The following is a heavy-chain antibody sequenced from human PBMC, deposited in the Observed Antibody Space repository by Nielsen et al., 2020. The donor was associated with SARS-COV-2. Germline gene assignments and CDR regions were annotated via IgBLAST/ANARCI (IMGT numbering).Heavy chain of an antibody. CDR1: GFTFSSYA. D-gene: IGHD6-19*01. CDR3: AKEVGSGWDPFDY. Sequence: GGSLRLSWAASGFTFSSYAMSWVRQAPGKGLEWVSAISGSGGSTYYADSVKGRFTISRDNSKNTLYLQMNSLRAEDTAVYHCAKEVGSGWDPFDYWGQGTLVTVSS. J-gene: IGHJ4*02. CDR2: ISGSGGST. V-gene: IGHV3-23*01.